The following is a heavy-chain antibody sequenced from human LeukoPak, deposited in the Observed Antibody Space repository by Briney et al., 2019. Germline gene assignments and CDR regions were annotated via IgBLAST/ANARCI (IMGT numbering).Heavy chain of an antibody. CDR3: ARRPCSSTSCYPGRRAFDI. V-gene: IGHV4-59*12. CDR2: IYYSGST. J-gene: IGHJ3*02. Sequence: PSETLSLTCTVSGGSISSYYWSWIRQPPGKGLEWIGYIYYSGSTNYNPSLKSRVTISVDTSKNQFSLKLSSVTAADTAVYYCARRPCSSTSCYPGRRAFDIWGQGTMVTVSS. D-gene: IGHD2-2*01. CDR1: GGSISSYY.